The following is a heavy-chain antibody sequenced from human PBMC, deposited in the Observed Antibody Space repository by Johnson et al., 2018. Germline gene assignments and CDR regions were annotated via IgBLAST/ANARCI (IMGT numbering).Heavy chain of an antibody. V-gene: IGHV4-4*07. Sequence: QVQLQESGPGLVKPSESLSLTCTVSGASISSYYWSWIRQPAGKGLEWIGRINSSGSPTYNPPPKRRVARSVDTSKKQFSLKLSSVTSADTAGYYWARVNSGSDYYYVMEVRGQGTTVTVSS. CDR3: ARVNSGSDYYYVMEV. D-gene: IGHD1-26*01. J-gene: IGHJ6*02. CDR2: INSSGSP. CDR1: GASISSYY.